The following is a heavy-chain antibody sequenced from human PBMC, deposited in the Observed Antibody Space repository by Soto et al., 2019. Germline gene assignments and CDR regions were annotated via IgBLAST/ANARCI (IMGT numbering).Heavy chain of an antibody. CDR1: GFTFSSYA. V-gene: IGHV3-30-3*01. J-gene: IGHJ4*02. CDR3: ARDKRRKIVGATVFDY. CDR2: ISYDGSNK. Sequence: QVQLVESGGGVVQPGRSLRLSCAASGFTFSSYAMHWVRQAPGQGLEWVAVISYDGSNKYYADSVKGRFTISRDNSKNTLYLQMNSLRAEDTAVYYCARDKRRKIVGATVFDYWGQGTLVTVSS. D-gene: IGHD1-26*01.